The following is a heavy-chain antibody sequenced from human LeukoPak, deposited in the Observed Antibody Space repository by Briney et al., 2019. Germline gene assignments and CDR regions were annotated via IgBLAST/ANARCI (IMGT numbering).Heavy chain of an antibody. J-gene: IGHJ6*03. CDR3: PEDLWYGDPVRQVDYMAV. D-gene: IGHD3-10*01. CDR2: VIGSGGST. CDR1: GGIFSSYA. V-gene: IGHV3-23*01. Sequence: PGGSLRLSCAAAGGIFSSYATSWVRRAPGKGLEWGSAVIGSGGSTYYADYVKGRLTIPRDHSKKTLYLHMRRLRDHDTAVYYCPEDLWYGDPVRQVDYMAVWGKGTTVTVSS.